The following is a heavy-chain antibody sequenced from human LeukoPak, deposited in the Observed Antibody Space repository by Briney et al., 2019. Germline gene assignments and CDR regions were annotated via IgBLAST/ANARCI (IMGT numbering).Heavy chain of an antibody. V-gene: IGHV3-7*01. CDR3: ARSSTDSSGYYYYYYGMDV. CDR1: GFTFSSYW. Sequence: QPGGSLRLSCAASGFTFSSYWMSWVRQAPGKGLEWVANIKQDGSEKYYVDSVKGRFTISRDNAKNSLYLQMNSLRAEDTAVYYCARSSTDSSGYYYYYYGMDVWGQGTTVTVSS. J-gene: IGHJ6*02. CDR2: IKQDGSEK. D-gene: IGHD3-22*01.